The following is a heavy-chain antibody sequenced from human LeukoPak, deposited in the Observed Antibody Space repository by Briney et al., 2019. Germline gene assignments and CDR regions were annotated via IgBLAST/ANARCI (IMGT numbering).Heavy chain of an antibody. CDR3: ARGRNVVVPAASQLDY. V-gene: IGHV3-74*01. J-gene: IGHJ4*02. CDR1: GITFSSYW. CDR2: INSSGSNT. Sequence: GGSLRLSCAASGITFSSYWMHWVRQAPGKGLVWVSRINSSGSNTSYADSVKGRFTISRDNAKNTLYLQMNSLRAEDTAVYYCARGRNVVVPAASQLDYWGQGTLVTASS. D-gene: IGHD2-2*01.